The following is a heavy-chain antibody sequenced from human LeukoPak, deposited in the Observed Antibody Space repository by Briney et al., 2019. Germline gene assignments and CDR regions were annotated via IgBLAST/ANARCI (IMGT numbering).Heavy chain of an antibody. J-gene: IGHJ4*02. CDR1: GTSISSHY. V-gene: IGHV4-59*11. CDR3: ARVGGDDREPYFDY. CDR2: IYYSGST. D-gene: IGHD5-12*01. Sequence: SETLSLTCTVSGTSISSHYWSCIRQPPGRVRGGVGNIYYSGSTNYKPTLKSRVTISVDTSKNQCSLKLSAVTAADTAVYYCARVGGDDREPYFDYWGEGTLVTVSS.